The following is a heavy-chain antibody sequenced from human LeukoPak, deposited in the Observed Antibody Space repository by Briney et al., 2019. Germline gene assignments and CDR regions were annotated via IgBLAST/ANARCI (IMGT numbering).Heavy chain of an antibody. CDR1: GFTFSSFA. CDR2: ISGSGGST. CDR3: AKDRTGEASFDY. J-gene: IGHJ4*02. D-gene: IGHD7-27*01. V-gene: IGHV3-23*01. Sequence: GGSLTLSCAASGFTFSSFAMSRVRQAPGKVLEWVSAISGSGGSTYYADSVKGRFTISRDNSKNTLYLQMNSLRAEDTAVYYCAKDRTGEASFDYWGQGTLVSVSS.